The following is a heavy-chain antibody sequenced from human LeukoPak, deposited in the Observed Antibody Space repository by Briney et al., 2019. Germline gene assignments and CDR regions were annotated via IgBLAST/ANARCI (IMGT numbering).Heavy chain of an antibody. CDR1: GGSISSYY. J-gene: IGHJ6*02. CDR2: IYYSGST. CDR3: ARDGRSGYDFWSGLYGMDV. V-gene: IGHV4-59*01. D-gene: IGHD3-3*01. Sequence: SSETLSLTCTVSGGSISSYYWSWIRHPPGKGLEWIGYIYYSGSTNYNPSLKSRVTISVDTSKNQFSLKLSSVTAADTAVYYCARDGRSGYDFWSGLYGMDVWGQGTTVTVSS.